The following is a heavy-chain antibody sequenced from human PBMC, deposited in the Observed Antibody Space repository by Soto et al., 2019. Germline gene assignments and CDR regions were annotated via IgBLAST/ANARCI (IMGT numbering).Heavy chain of an antibody. D-gene: IGHD5-12*01. V-gene: IGHV1-69*13. CDR1: GGTFSSYA. CDR3: ARESVRDGYNYYFDY. CDR2: IIPIFGTA. Sequence: GASVKVSCKASGGTFSSYAISWVRQAPGQGLEWMGGIIPIFGTANYAQKFQGRVTITADESTSTAYMELSSLRSEDTAVYYCARESVRDGYNYYFDYWGQGTLVTVSS. J-gene: IGHJ4*02.